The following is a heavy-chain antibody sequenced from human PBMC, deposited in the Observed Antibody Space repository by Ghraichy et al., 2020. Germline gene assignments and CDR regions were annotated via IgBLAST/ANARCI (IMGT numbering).Heavy chain of an antibody. CDR1: GGSFSGYY. CDR2: INHSGST. D-gene: IGHD3-3*01. Sequence: ESLNISCAVYGGSFSGYYWSWIRQPPGKGLEWIGEINHSGSTNYNPSLKSRVTISVDTSKNQFSLKLSSVTAADTAVYYCARAPSITIFGVVNGYYYYYYGMNVWGQGTTVTVSS. J-gene: IGHJ6*02. V-gene: IGHV4-34*01. CDR3: ARAPSITIFGVVNGYYYYYYGMNV.